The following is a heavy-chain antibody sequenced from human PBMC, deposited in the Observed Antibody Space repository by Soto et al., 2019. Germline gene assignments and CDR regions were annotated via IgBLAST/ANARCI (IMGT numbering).Heavy chain of an antibody. Sequence: EVQLVESGGGLVKPGRSLRLSCTASGFIFGDYAMSWFRQAPGKGLEWVGFIRSKPYGETTEYAASVKGRFTISRDDSKSIAYLQLNGLKTEDTAVYYCSSPPLFEYSSTSSEFWGQGTLVAVSS. CDR2: IRSKPYGETT. V-gene: IGHV3-49*05. J-gene: IGHJ4*02. CDR3: SSPPLFEYSSTSSEF. CDR1: GFIFGDYA. D-gene: IGHD6-6*01.